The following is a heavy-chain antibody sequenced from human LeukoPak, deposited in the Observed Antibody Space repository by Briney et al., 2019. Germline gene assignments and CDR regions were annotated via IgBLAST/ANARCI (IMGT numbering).Heavy chain of an antibody. D-gene: IGHD2-2*01. CDR3: ARDKGIVVVPAAMNYYYYGMDV. V-gene: IGHV3-21*01. Sequence: GGPLRLSCAASGFTFSSYSMNWVRQAPGKGLEWVSSISSSSSYIYYADSVKGRFTISRDNAKNSLYLQMNSLRAEDTAVYYCARDKGIVVVPAAMNYYYYGMDVWGQGTTVTVSS. J-gene: IGHJ6*02. CDR2: ISSSSSYI. CDR1: GFTFSSYS.